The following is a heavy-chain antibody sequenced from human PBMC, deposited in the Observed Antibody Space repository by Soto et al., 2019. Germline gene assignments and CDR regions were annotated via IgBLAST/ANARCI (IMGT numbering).Heavy chain of an antibody. J-gene: IGHJ5*02. Sequence: ASVKVSCKASGYTFTSYDINWVRQATGQGLEWMGWMNPNSGNTGYAQKFQGRVTMTRNTSISTAYMELSSLRSEDTAVYYCARGYYYDSSGSDGWFDPWGQVTLVTVS. V-gene: IGHV1-8*01. CDR1: GYTFTSYD. CDR2: MNPNSGNT. D-gene: IGHD3-22*01. CDR3: ARGYYYDSSGSDGWFDP.